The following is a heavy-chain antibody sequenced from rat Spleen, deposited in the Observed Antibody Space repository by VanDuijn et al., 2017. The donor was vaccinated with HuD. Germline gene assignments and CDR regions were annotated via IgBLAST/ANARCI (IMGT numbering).Heavy chain of an antibody. D-gene: IGHD1-12*02. J-gene: IGHJ1*01. Sequence: EVQLVESGGGLVQPGRSLKFSCAASGFTFSDYAMAWVRQAPKKGLEWVATIIYDGSSTYYRDSVKGRFTISRDNAKSTLYLQMDSLRSEDTATYYCARHAYYDGTYYYAGWYFDFWGPGTMVTVSS. CDR3: ARHAYYDGTYYYAGWYFDF. V-gene: IGHV5-17*01. CDR1: GFTFSDYA. CDR2: IIYDGSST.